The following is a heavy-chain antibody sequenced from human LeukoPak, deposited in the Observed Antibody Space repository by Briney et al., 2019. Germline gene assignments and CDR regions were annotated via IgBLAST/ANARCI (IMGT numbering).Heavy chain of an antibody. D-gene: IGHD6-19*01. CDR3: ASSSGWYPFDY. CDR1: GYTFTSYY. J-gene: IGHJ4*02. CDR2: INPSGGST. Sequence: AASVKVSCKASGYTFTSYYMHWVRQAPGQGLEWMGIINPSGGSTSYAQKFQGRATMTRDTSTSTVYMELSSLRSEDTAVYYCASSSGWYPFDYWGQGTLVTVSS. V-gene: IGHV1-46*01.